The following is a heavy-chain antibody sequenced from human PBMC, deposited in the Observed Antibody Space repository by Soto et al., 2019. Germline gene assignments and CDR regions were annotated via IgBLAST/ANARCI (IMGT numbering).Heavy chain of an antibody. V-gene: IGHV4-30-2*01. Sequence: QLQLQESGSGLVKPSQTLSLTCAVSGGSISSGGYSWSWIRQPPGKGLEWIGYIYHSGSTYYNPSLKSRVTMSVDRSKNQFSLKLSSVTAADTAVYYCARRANHVVTKTWFDPWGQGTLVTVSS. J-gene: IGHJ5*02. D-gene: IGHD2-15*01. CDR3: ARRANHVVTKTWFDP. CDR1: GGSISSGGYS. CDR2: IYHSGST.